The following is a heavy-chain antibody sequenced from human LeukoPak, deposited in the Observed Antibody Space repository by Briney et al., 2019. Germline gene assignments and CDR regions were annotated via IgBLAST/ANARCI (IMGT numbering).Heavy chain of an antibody. Sequence: GGSLRLSCAASGFTFSSYAMTWVRQAPGKGLEWVSAISGSGGSTYYADSVKGRFTISRDNSKNTLYLQMNSLRAEDTAVYYCAKDRYSSSWYFDYWGQGTLVTVSS. V-gene: IGHV3-23*01. CDR1: GFTFSSYA. CDR3: AKDRYSSSWYFDY. D-gene: IGHD6-13*01. CDR2: ISGSGGST. J-gene: IGHJ4*02.